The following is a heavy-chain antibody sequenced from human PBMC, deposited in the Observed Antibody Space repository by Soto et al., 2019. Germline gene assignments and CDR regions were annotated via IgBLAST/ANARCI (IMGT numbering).Heavy chain of an antibody. Sequence: GGSLRLSCAASGFTFSSYAMSWVRQAPGKGLEWVSAISGSGGSTYYADSVKGRFTISRDNSKNTLYLQMNSLRAEDTAVYYCAKSPRIQLWLRLLFDYWGQGTLVTVSS. CDR3: AKSPRIQLWLRLLFDY. J-gene: IGHJ4*02. V-gene: IGHV3-23*01. CDR2: ISGSGGST. CDR1: GFTFSSYA. D-gene: IGHD5-18*01.